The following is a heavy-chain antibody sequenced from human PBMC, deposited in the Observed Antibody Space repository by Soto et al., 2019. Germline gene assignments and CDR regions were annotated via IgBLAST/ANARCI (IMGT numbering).Heavy chain of an antibody. CDR1: GGSISSSSYY. J-gene: IGHJ6*03. CDR3: ARQSSPLNYYYYYIDV. Sequence: SETLSLTCFVSGGSISSSSYYWGWIRQPPGKGLEWIASIYYSGSTYYNPSLKSRVTISVDTSKNQFSLKLNSVTAADTAVYYCARQSSPLNYYYYYIDVWGKGTTVTVSS. V-gene: IGHV4-39*01. CDR2: IYYSGST.